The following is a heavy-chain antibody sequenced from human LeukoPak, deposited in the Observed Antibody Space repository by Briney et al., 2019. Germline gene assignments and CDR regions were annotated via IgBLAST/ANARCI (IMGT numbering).Heavy chain of an antibody. CDR3: AGYYDSSGYYYRA. D-gene: IGHD3-22*01. CDR2: ISSSSSYI. Sequence: GGSLRPSCAASGFTFSSYSMNWVRQAPGKGLEWVSSISSSSSYIYYADSVKGRFTISRDNAKNSLYLQMNSLRAEDTAVYYCAGYYDSSGYYYRAWGQGSLVTVSS. CDR1: GFTFSSYS. V-gene: IGHV3-21*01. J-gene: IGHJ4*02.